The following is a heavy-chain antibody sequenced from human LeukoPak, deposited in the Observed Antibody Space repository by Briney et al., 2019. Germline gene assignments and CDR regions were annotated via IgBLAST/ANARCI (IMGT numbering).Heavy chain of an antibody. CDR2: IIPFLGTV. D-gene: IGHD3-22*01. Sequence: SVKVSCKASGGTLSTYGISWVRQAPGHGLEWMGGIIPFLGTVNYAQKLQGRVTITADEPTTTAYMELSSLRSEDTAVYYCARDFYFYDSSGYFDYWGQGTLVTVSS. J-gene: IGHJ4*02. CDR1: GGTLSTYG. V-gene: IGHV1-69*13. CDR3: ARDFYFYDSSGYFDY.